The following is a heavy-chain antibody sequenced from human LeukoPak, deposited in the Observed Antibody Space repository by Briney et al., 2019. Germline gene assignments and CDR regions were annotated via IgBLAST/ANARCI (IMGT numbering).Heavy chain of an antibody. CDR3: AKVRSVGPQLYHYYGMDV. Sequence: GGSLRLSCAASGFTFSSYGMHWVRQAPGKGLEWVAVISYDGSNKYYADSVKGRFIISRDNSKNTLYLQMNSLRAEDTAVYYCAKVRSVGPQLYHYYGMDVWGQGTTVTVSS. CDR1: GFTFSSYG. J-gene: IGHJ6*02. D-gene: IGHD2-15*01. CDR2: ISYDGSNK. V-gene: IGHV3-30*18.